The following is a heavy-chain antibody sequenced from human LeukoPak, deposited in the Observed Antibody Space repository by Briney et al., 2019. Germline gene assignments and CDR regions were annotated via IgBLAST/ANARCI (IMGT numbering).Heavy chain of an antibody. D-gene: IGHD4-17*01. CDR2: ITTAGTT. J-gene: IGHJ4*02. Sequence: GGSLRLSCAASGFTVSRNYMSWVRQAPGKGLEWVSSITTAGTTQYADSVKGRFTLSRDNSRNTLLLQMTNLRAEDTAMYFCTRDQGRDYSPVGSATHAFWGQGTLVAVSS. CDR3: TRDQGRDYSPVGSATHAF. V-gene: IGHV3-53*01. CDR1: GFTVSRNY.